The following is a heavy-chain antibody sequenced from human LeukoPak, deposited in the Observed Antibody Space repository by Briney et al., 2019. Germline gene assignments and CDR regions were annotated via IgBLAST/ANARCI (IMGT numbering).Heavy chain of an antibody. Sequence: PGGSLRLSCAASGFTFSSYAMSWVRQAPGKGLEWVSAISGSGGSTYYADSVKGRFTISRDNSKNTLYLQMNSLRAEDTAVYYCAQSIPSYYYDSSGANFDYWGQGTLVTVSS. CDR1: GFTFSSYA. D-gene: IGHD3-22*01. V-gene: IGHV3-23*01. CDR2: ISGSGGST. J-gene: IGHJ4*02. CDR3: AQSIPSYYYDSSGANFDY.